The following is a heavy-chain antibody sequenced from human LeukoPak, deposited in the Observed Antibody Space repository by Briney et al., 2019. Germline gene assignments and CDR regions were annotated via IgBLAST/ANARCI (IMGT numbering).Heavy chain of an antibody. Sequence: GGSLRLSCAASGFTFSDYYMSWIRQAPGKGLEWVSYISSSGSTVYYADSVKGRFTISRDNAKNSLYLQMNSLRAEDTAVYYCAREPGYSYGFDAFDIWGQGTMVTVSS. CDR2: ISSSGSTV. CDR3: AREPGYSYGFDAFDI. J-gene: IGHJ3*02. V-gene: IGHV3-11*04. CDR1: GFTFSDYY. D-gene: IGHD5-18*01.